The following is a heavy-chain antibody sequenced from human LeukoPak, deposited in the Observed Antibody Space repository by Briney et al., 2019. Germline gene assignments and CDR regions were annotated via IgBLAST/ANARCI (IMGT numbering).Heavy chain of an antibody. Sequence: PSDTLSLTCAVSGYSISSSNWWGWIRQPPGKGLEWIGYIYYSGGIYYNPSLKSRVTMSVDTSKNQFSLKLSSVTAVDTAVYYCASGYCSSTSCYLPDYWGQGTLVTVSS. CDR2: IYYSGGI. CDR3: ASGYCSSTSCYLPDY. CDR1: GYSISSSNW. V-gene: IGHV4-28*05. J-gene: IGHJ4*02. D-gene: IGHD2-2*03.